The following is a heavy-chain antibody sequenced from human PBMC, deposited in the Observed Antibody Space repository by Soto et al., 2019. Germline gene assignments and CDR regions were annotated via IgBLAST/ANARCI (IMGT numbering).Heavy chain of an antibody. CDR3: ARLRGIAARQKGFFDY. CDR2: IIPIFGTA. J-gene: IGHJ4*02. Sequence: QVQLVQSGAEVKKPGSSVKVSCKASGGTFSSYAISWVRQAPGQGLEWMGGIIPIFGTANYAQKFQGRVTITADESTSTGYMGLSSLRSEDTAVYYCARLRGIAARQKGFFDYWGQGTLVTVSS. CDR1: GGTFSSYA. D-gene: IGHD6-6*01. V-gene: IGHV1-69*01.